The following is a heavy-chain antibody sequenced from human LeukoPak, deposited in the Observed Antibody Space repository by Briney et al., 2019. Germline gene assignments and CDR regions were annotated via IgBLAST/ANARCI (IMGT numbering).Heavy chain of an antibody. CDR2: INPNNGGT. CDR1: GYTFTDLTEYY. Sequence: GASVKVSCKAFGYTFTDLTEYYIHWVRQAPGQGLEWMGWINPNNGGTKYAQRFQGRVTMTRAMSMNTAYMELSSLTSDDTAVYYCARRLGGSSEGYEFWGQGPLVTVSS. D-gene: IGHD1-26*01. V-gene: IGHV1-2*02. J-gene: IGHJ4*02. CDR3: ARRLGGSSEGYEF.